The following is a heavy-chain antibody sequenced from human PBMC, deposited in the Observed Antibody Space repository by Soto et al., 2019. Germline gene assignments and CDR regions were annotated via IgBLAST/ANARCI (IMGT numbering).Heavy chain of an antibody. CDR1: GGSISSSSYY. J-gene: IGHJ4*02. CDR2: IYYSGST. CDR3: ARHTPAISISDH. V-gene: IGHV4-39*01. D-gene: IGHD2-15*01. Sequence: SETLSLTCTVSGGSISSSSYYWGWIRQPPGKGLEWIGSIYYSGSTYYNPSLRSRVTISVDTSKNQFSLKLSSVTAADTAVYYCARHTPAISISDHWGQGTLVTVS.